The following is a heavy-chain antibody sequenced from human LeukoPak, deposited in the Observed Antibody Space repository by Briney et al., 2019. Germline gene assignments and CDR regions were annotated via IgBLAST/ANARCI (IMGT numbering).Heavy chain of an antibody. CDR3: AREGGGPNWFDP. CDR2: IIPIFGTA. V-gene: IGHV1-69*13. CDR1: GGTFSSYA. Sequence: SVKVSCKASGGTFSSYAISWERQAPGQGLEWMGGIIPIFGTANYAQKFQGRVTITADESTSTAYMELSSLRSEDTAVYYCAREGGGPNWFDPWGQGTLVTVSS. D-gene: IGHD3-16*01. J-gene: IGHJ5*02.